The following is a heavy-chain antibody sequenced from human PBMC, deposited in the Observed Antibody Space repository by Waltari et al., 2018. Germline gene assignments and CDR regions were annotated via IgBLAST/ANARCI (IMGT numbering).Heavy chain of an antibody. V-gene: IGHV3-23*01. Sequence: EVQLFESGGDLVQPGGSLRPSCAASGITVSNYAINWVRLAPGTGLEWVSAITVGDDTYYADSVKGRFTISRDTSKDTVYLQMNGLRADDTAVYYCATPFYNWDDPLHSWGPGTLVTVSS. J-gene: IGHJ4*02. CDR1: GITVSNYA. CDR2: ITVGDDT. D-gene: IGHD1-20*01. CDR3: ATPFYNWDDPLHS.